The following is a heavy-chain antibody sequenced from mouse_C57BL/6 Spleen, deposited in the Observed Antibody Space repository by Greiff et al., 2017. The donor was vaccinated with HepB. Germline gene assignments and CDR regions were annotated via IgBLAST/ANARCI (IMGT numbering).Heavy chain of an antibody. V-gene: IGHV1-15*01. D-gene: IGHD3-3*01. CDR1: GYTFTDYE. J-gene: IGHJ3*01. CDR3: TNLLGKGFAY. Sequence: VKLQESGAELVRPGASVTLSCKASGYTFTDYEMHWVKQTPVHGLEWIGAIDPETGGTAYNQKFKGKAILTADKSSSTAYMELRSLTSEDSAVYYCTNLLGKGFAYWGQGTLVTVSA. CDR2: IDPETGGT.